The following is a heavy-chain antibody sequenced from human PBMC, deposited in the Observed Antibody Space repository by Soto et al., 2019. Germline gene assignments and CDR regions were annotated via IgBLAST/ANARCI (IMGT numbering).Heavy chain of an antibody. V-gene: IGHV4-59*01. CDR2: ISHSGST. J-gene: IGHJ6*02. CDR1: GGSIGDDY. CDR3: AREARGVISGMDV. D-gene: IGHD3-10*01. Sequence: SETLSLTCTVSGGSIGDDYWSWIRQPPGKGLEWIGHISHSGSTNYNPSLKSRVTISVDTSKRQFSLKLSSVTAADTAVYYCAREARGVISGMDVWGQGTTVTVSS.